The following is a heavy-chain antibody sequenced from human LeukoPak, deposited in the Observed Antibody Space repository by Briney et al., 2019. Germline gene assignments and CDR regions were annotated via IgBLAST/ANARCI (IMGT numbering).Heavy chain of an antibody. J-gene: IGHJ6*03. CDR1: GGSISSYY. D-gene: IGHD1-1*01. CDR3: ARGRNWSAYYYYYMDV. Sequence: PSETLSLTCTVSGGSISSYYWSWIRQPAGKGLEWIGRIYTSGSTNYNPSLKSRLTMSLDTSKNQFSLKLSSVTATDTAVYYCARGRNWSAYYYYYMDVWGKGTTVTVSS. V-gene: IGHV4-4*07. CDR2: IYTSGST.